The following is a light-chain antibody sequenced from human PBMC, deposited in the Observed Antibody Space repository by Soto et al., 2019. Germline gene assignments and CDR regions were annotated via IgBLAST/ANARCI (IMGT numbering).Light chain of an antibody. CDR2: AAS. Sequence: VQVTQSPSSLSASVGDRVTITCRTSHNINIFLNWYQQKPGRAPMVVISAASNLESGVPSRFSGRGSGTEFTLTISNLQPGDSALYFCQESYSTPLAFGGGTKVDI. V-gene: IGKV1-39*01. J-gene: IGKJ4*01. CDR1: HNINIF. CDR3: QESYSTPLA.